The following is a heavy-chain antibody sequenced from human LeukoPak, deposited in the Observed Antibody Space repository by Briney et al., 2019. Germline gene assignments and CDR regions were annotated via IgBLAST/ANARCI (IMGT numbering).Heavy chain of an antibody. Sequence: GGSLRLSCAASGFTFSSYAMNWVRQAPGKGLEWVSAISGSGGSTYYADSVKGRFSISRDNSKNTLYLQMNSLRAEDTAVYYCAKGKWELHGFDYWGQGTLVTVSS. J-gene: IGHJ4*02. CDR2: ISGSGGST. CDR1: GFTFSSYA. V-gene: IGHV3-23*01. CDR3: AKGKWELHGFDY. D-gene: IGHD1-26*01.